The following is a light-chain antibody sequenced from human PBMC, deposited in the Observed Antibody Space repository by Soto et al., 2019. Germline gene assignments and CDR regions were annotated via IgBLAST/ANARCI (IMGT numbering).Light chain of an antibody. Sequence: QSVLTQPASVSGSPGQSITISCTGTSSDVGSYNYVSWYQQHPGKAPKLMIYDVSNRPSGVSNRFSGSKSGNSASLTISGLQAEDEDDYYCSSYTGSSTLSVFGTGTKLTVL. CDR1: SSDVGSYNY. CDR2: DVS. CDR3: SSYTGSSTLSV. J-gene: IGLJ1*01. V-gene: IGLV2-14*01.